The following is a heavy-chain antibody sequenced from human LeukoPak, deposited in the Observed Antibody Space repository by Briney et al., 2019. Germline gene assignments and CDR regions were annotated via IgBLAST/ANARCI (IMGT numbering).Heavy chain of an antibody. CDR2: ISSSSSYI. CDR3: AKDSGSYSLGEYFEH. J-gene: IGHJ1*01. CDR1: GFTFNIYW. V-gene: IGHV3-21*04. Sequence: GGSLRLSCGASGFTFNIYWMHWVRQAPGKGLEWVSSISSSSSYIYYADSVKGRFTISRDNAKNSLYLQMNSLGAEDTAVYYCAKDSGSYSLGEYFEHWGQGSLVTVSS. D-gene: IGHD1-26*01.